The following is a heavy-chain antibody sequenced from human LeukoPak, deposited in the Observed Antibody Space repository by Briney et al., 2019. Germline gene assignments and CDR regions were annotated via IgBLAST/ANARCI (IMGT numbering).Heavy chain of an antibody. Sequence: GGSLRLSCAASGFTFSSYAMHWVRQAPGKGLEWVAVISYDGSNKYYADSGKGRFTISRDNSKNTLYLQMSSLRADDTAVYYCAKGRGSCDYWGQGTLVTVSS. CDR1: GFTFSSYA. CDR3: AKGRGSCDY. V-gene: IGHV3-30*04. CDR2: ISYDGSNK. J-gene: IGHJ4*02.